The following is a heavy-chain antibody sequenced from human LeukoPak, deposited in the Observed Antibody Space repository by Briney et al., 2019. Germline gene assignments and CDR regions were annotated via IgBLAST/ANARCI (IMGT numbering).Heavy chain of an antibody. J-gene: IGHJ6*02. V-gene: IGHV3-66*02. Sequence: GGSLRLSCAASGFTVSSNYMSWVRQAPGKGLEWVSVVYSGGSTYYADSVKGRFTISRDNSKNTLYLQMNSLRAEDTAVYYCARALFGVVITTGLYYYGMDVWGQGTTVTVSS. CDR2: VYSGGST. CDR3: ARALFGVVITTGLYYYGMDV. D-gene: IGHD3-3*01. CDR1: GFTVSSNY.